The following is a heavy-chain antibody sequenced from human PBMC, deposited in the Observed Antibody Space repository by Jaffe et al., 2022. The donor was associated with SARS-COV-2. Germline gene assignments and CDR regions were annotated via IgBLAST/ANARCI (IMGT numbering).Heavy chain of an antibody. CDR3: ARDIVVTGISLGYYGMDV. CDR2: IWYDGSNK. CDR1: GFTFSSYA. D-gene: IGHD2-2*01. V-gene: IGHV3-33*01. Sequence: QVQVVESGGGVVQPGRSLRLSCVASGFTFSSYAMHWVRQAPGKGLEWVAVIWYDGSNKYYADSVKGRFTISRDNSKNTLSLQMNSLRAVDTAAYYCARDIVVTGISLGYYGMDVWGQGTTVTVSS. J-gene: IGHJ6*02.